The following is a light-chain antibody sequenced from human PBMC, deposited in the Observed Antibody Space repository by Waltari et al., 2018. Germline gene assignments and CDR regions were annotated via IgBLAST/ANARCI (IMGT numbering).Light chain of an antibody. J-gene: IGLJ1*01. CDR3: CSYTSGTTRYV. Sequence: SALTQPASVSGSPGQSITISCTGTSPDVGGYNRVPWYQQYPGKAPKLMIYEVNNRPSGVSNRFSGSKSGNTASLTISGLQAEDEADYYCCSYTSGTTRYVFGTGTGVTV. CDR1: SPDVGGYNR. V-gene: IGLV2-14*01. CDR2: EVN.